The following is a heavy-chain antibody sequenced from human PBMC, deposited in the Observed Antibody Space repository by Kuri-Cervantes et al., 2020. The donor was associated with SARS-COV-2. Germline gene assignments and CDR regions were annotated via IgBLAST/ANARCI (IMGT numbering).Heavy chain of an antibody. J-gene: IGHJ6*03. V-gene: IGHV3-48*01. CDR2: ISFSSTTI. D-gene: IGHD3-3*01. Sequence: GGSLRLSCAASGFTFSTYSMNWVRQAPGKGLEWLSYISFSSTTIYYADSVKGRFTISRDNSKNTLYLQMNSLRAEDTAVYYCAKDGYYDFWSGYYGPRAYYYYMDVWGKGTTVTVSS. CDR1: GFTFSTYS. CDR3: AKDGYYDFWSGYYGPRAYYYYMDV.